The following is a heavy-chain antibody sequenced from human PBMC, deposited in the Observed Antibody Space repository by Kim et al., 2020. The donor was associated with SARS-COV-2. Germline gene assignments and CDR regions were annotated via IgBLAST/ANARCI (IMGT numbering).Heavy chain of an antibody. CDR2: IDPSDSYT. CDR1: GYTFTDYW. Sequence: GESLKISCRASGYTFTDYWIIWVRQTPGKGLECMGRIDPSDSYTNYSPSFQGHVTISVDKSITTAYLQWSSLKASDTAMYYCYSSANVGWFYSWGQGTLVTVSS. J-gene: IGHJ5*01. V-gene: IGHV5-10-1*01. D-gene: IGHD6-25*01. CDR3: YSSANVGWFYS.